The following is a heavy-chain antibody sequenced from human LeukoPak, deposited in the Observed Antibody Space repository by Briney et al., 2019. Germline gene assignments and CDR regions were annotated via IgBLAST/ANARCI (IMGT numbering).Heavy chain of an antibody. CDR1: GFSFSSYS. CDR2: ISSTSSYI. V-gene: IGHV3-21*01. D-gene: IGHD5-18*01. J-gene: IGHJ4*02. CDR3: ERGVDTAMAIDY. Sequence: KTGGSLRLSCAASGFSFSSYSMNWVRQAPGKGLEWVSSISSTSSYIRYPDSVMGRFTISRDNAKNSLYLQMNSLRSEDTAVYYCERGVDTAMAIDYWGQGTQVTVSS.